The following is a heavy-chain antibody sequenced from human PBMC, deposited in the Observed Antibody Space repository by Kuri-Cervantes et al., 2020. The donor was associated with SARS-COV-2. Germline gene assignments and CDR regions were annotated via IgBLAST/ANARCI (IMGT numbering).Heavy chain of an antibody. CDR3: ARVHRGDIVVVPAAMFGYGMDV. V-gene: IGHV1-69*01. Sequence: GGSLRLSCKGSGYNLTRYWIGWVRQMPGKGLEWMGGIIPIFGTANYAQKFQGRVTITADESTSTAYMELSSLRSEDTAVYYCARVHRGDIVVVPAAMFGYGMDVWGQGTTVTVSS. CDR2: IIPIFGTA. D-gene: IGHD2-2*01. CDR1: GYNLTRYW. J-gene: IGHJ6*02.